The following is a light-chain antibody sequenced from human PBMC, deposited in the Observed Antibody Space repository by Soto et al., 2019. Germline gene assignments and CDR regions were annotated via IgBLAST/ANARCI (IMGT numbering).Light chain of an antibody. Sequence: QSALTQPASVSGSPGQSITISCTGSSSDVVNYNYVSWYQQHPGKAPKLMIYEVSNRPSGVSNRFSGSKSGNTASLTISGLQAEDEANYYCSSYTSASTPWVFGGGTKLTVL. J-gene: IGLJ3*02. CDR2: EVS. CDR3: SSYTSASTPWV. CDR1: SSDVVNYNY. V-gene: IGLV2-14*01.